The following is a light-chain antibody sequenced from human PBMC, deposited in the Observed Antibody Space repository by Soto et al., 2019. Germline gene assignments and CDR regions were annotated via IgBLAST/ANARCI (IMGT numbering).Light chain of an antibody. Sequence: ESVLTQSPGTLSFSPGERGTLSCRASQNLGTLYLAWFQQKSGQAPRLLIYSASRRATGIPDRFTGSGSGTDFTLTINRVEPEDFAVYFCQQYAGSPRTFGQGTKVDIK. CDR2: SAS. V-gene: IGKV3-20*01. CDR3: QQYAGSPRT. J-gene: IGKJ1*01. CDR1: QNLGTLY.